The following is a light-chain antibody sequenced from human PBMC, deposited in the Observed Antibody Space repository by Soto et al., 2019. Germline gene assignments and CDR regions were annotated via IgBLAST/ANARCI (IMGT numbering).Light chain of an antibody. CDR3: CSYAASYISLFV. Sequence: QSALTQPRSVSGSPGQSVTISCTGTSSDVGGYDYVSWFQQHPGKAPKLMIYDVTERPSGVPDRFSGSKSGNTASLTISGLQAEDEADYYCCSYAASYISLFVFGTGTKVTVL. V-gene: IGLV2-11*01. J-gene: IGLJ1*01. CDR1: SSDVGGYDY. CDR2: DVT.